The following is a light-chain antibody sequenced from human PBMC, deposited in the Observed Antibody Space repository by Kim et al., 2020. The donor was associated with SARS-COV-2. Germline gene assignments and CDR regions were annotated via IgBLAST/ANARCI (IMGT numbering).Light chain of an antibody. CDR1: QDISNY. J-gene: IGKJ2*01. V-gene: IGKV1-33*01. CDR2: DAS. CDR3: QQYDNLPYT. Sequence: IQMTQSPSSLSASVGDRVTITCQASQDISNYLNCYQQKPGKAPKLLIYDASNLETGVPSRFSGSGSGTDFTFTISSLQPEDIATYYCQQYDNLPYTFGQGTKLEI.